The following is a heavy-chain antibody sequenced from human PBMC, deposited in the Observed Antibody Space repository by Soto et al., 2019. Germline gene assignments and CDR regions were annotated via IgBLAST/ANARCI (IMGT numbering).Heavy chain of an antibody. D-gene: IGHD3-16*01. J-gene: IGHJ3*01. Sequence: GGSLRLSCAISGFTFNNYNMNWVRQAPGKGLEWVSSIAARGSGYRYYAESVKGRFTITRDVAKNSLYLQMNNLRADDTALYYCARDLEGADVFDLWGQGTMVTVSS. CDR1: GFTFNNYN. CDR3: ARDLEGADVFDL. V-gene: IGHV3-21*01. CDR2: IAARGSGYR.